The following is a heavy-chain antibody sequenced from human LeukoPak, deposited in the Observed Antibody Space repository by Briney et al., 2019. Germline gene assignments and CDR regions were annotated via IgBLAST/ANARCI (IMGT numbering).Heavy chain of an antibody. J-gene: IGHJ3*02. CDR2: IKSKTDGGTT. D-gene: IGHD3-22*01. CDR3: AKDHAITMIVVVSWAFDI. CDR1: GFTFSNAW. V-gene: IGHV3-15*01. Sequence: GGSLRLSCAASGFTFSNAWMSWVRQAPGKGLEWVGRIKSKTDGGTTDYAATVKGRFTISRDDSKNTLYLQMNSLKTEDTAVYYCAKDHAITMIVVVSWAFDIWGQGTMVTVSS.